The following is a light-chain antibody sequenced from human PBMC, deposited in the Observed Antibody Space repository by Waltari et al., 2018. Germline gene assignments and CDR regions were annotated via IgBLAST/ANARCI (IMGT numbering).Light chain of an antibody. J-gene: IGKJ4*01. Sequence: IVLTHSPATLSLSPGERATLSCRASHSVTTYLTWYQQRPGQPPRLLIYDSSSRATGIPARFSGSGSETDFTLTISSLEPEDFAVYYCQQRYKWPLTFGGGSKVEI. CDR2: DSS. CDR3: QQRYKWPLT. V-gene: IGKV3-11*01. CDR1: HSVTTY.